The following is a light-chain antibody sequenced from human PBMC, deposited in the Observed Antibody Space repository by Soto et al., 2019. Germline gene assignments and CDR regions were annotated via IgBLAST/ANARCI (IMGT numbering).Light chain of an antibody. CDR2: WAS. V-gene: IGKV4-1*01. J-gene: IGKJ1*01. CDR3: QQYLHTPRT. Sequence: DAMMTQSPDSLDASLGERATINCKSSQSVLYSSNNKNYLAWYQQKPGQPPKLLIYWASTRESGVPDRFSGSGSGTDFTLTISSLQAEDVAVYYCQQYLHTPRTFGQGTKVDNK. CDR1: QSVLYSSNNKNY.